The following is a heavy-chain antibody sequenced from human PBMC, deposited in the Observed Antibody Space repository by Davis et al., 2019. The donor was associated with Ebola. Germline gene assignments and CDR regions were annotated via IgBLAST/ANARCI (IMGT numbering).Heavy chain of an antibody. J-gene: IGHJ6*02. V-gene: IGHV4-34*01. D-gene: IGHD6-19*01. Sequence: MPSETLSLTCAVYGGSFSGYYWTWIRQPPGKGLEWIGEINHSGSTNYNPSLKSRVTISVDTSKNQFSLKLSSVTAADTAVYYCAKDRSSGWYVGYYYYGMDVWGQGTTVTVSS. CDR1: GGSFSGYY. CDR2: INHSGST. CDR3: AKDRSSGWYVGYYYYGMDV.